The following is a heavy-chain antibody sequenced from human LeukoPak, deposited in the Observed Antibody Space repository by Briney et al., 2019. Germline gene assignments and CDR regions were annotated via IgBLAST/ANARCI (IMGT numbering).Heavy chain of an antibody. CDR2: INHSGST. CDR3: AGGRLRPYYYYYYMDV. J-gene: IGHJ6*03. Sequence: SETLSLTCAVYGGSFSGYYWSWIRQPPGKGLEWIGEINHSGSTNYNPSLKSRVTISVDTSKNQFSLKLSSVTAADTAVYYCAGGRLRPYYYYYYMDVWGKGTTVTISS. CDR1: GGSFSGYY. V-gene: IGHV4-34*01. D-gene: IGHD4-17*01.